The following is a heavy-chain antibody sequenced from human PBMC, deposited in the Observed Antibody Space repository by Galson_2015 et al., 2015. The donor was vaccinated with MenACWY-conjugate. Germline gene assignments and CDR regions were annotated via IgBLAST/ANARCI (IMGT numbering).Heavy chain of an antibody. Sequence: SLRLSCAASGFTFSSYGMHWVRQAPGKGLEWVAVISYDGSNKYYADSVKGRFTISRDNSKNTLYLQMNSLRAEDTAVYYCAKMVDYYDSSTFDYWGQGTLVTVSS. CDR2: ISYDGSNK. D-gene: IGHD3-22*01. J-gene: IGHJ4*02. CDR3: AKMVDYYDSSTFDY. CDR1: GFTFSSYG. V-gene: IGHV3-30*18.